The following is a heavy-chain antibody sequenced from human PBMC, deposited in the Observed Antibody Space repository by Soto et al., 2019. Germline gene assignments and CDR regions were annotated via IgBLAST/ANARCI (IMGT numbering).Heavy chain of an antibody. CDR1: GYSFTSYW. V-gene: IGHV5-51*01. D-gene: IGHD3-22*01. CDR2: IYPGDSDT. Sequence: GASLKISCKGSGYSFTSYWIGWVRQMPGKGLEWMGIIYPGDSDTRYSPSFQGQVTISADKSISTAYLQWSSLKASDTAMYYCAKIVYDSSGYSDYWGQGTLVTVSS. CDR3: AKIVYDSSGYSDY. J-gene: IGHJ4*02.